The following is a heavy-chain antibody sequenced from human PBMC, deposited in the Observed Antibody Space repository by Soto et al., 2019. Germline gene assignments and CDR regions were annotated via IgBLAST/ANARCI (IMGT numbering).Heavy chain of an antibody. CDR3: AQRRGITVSAYNWFDP. CDR2: IYWDDDK. V-gene: IGHV2-5*02. Sequence: QITLKESGPTLVKPTQTLTLTCTFSGFSLSTSGVGVAWIRQPPGKALEWLALIYWDDDKSYSPSLTSRLTITKDSSKNHVVLTMTTMDPVDTATYYCAQRRGITVSAYNWFDPWGQGTLVTVSS. CDR1: GFSLSTSGVG. J-gene: IGHJ5*02. D-gene: IGHD4-17*01.